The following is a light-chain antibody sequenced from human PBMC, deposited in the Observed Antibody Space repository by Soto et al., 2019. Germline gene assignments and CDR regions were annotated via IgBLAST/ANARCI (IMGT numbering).Light chain of an antibody. J-gene: IGKJ1*01. CDR1: QSVTSSY. V-gene: IGKV3-20*01. Sequence: EIVLTQSPGTLSLSPGERATLSCRASQSVTSSYLAWYQQKPGQAPRLLIYGASSRATDIPDRFSGSGSGTDFTLTISRLEPEDFAVYYYQQYGSSVWTFGQGTKVEIK. CDR2: GAS. CDR3: QQYGSSVWT.